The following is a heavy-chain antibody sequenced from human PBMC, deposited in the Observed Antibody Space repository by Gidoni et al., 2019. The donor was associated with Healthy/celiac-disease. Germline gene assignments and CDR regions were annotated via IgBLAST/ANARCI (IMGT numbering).Heavy chain of an antibody. CDR2: ITPIFGTA. V-gene: IGHV1-69*01. D-gene: IGHD3-22*01. Sequence: QVQLVQSGAEVKKPGSSVHVSCKASASTFSSYAISWVRQAPGQGREWRGGITPIFGTANYAQKSQGRVTITADESTSTAYMELSSLRSEDTAVYYCARDALYDNWFDPWGQGTLVTVSS. CDR3: ARDALYDNWFDP. CDR1: ASTFSSYA. J-gene: IGHJ5*02.